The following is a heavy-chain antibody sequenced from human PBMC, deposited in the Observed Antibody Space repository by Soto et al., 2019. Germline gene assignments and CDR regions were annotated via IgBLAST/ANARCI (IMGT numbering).Heavy chain of an antibody. CDR1: GGTFSSYA. V-gene: IGHV1-69*06. CDR2: IIPIFGTA. D-gene: IGHD2-2*01. Sequence: QVQLVQSGAEVKKPGSSVKVSCKASGGTFSSYAISWVRQAPGQGLEWMGGIIPIFGTANCAQKFQGRVTITADKSTSTAYMELSSLRSEDTAVYYCAGAIIAVPGPNYYYYGMDVWGQGTTVTVSS. J-gene: IGHJ6*02. CDR3: AGAIIAVPGPNYYYYGMDV.